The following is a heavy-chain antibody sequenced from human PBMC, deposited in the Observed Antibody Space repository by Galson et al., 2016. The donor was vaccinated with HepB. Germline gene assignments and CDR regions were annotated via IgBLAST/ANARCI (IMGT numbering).Heavy chain of an antibody. V-gene: IGHV4-39*07. CDR2: IYYTGST. CDR1: GGSISSSSSYY. CDR3: ARAYSSDYDM. J-gene: IGHJ4*02. Sequence: ETLSLTCTVSGGSISSSSSYYWGWIRQPPGKGLEWIGSIYYTGSTYYNPSLKSRVTISLDTSKNQFSLKLTSVTAADTAVYYCARAYSSDYDMWGQGTLVTVSS. D-gene: IGHD6-19*01.